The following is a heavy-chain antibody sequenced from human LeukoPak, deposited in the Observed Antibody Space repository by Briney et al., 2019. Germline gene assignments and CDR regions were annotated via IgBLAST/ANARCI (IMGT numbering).Heavy chain of an antibody. CDR2: IIPIFGTA. J-gene: IGHJ3*02. D-gene: IGHD3-10*01. V-gene: IGHV1-69*06. CDR1: GGTFSSYA. CDR3: ATPLLNRMVRGVIITTRAFDI. Sequence: SVKVSCKASGGTFSSYAISWVRQAPGQGLEWMGGIIPIFGTANYAQKFRGRVTIPADKSTRTAYMELSSLRSEDTAVYYCATPLLNRMVRGVIITTRAFDIWGQGTMVTVSS.